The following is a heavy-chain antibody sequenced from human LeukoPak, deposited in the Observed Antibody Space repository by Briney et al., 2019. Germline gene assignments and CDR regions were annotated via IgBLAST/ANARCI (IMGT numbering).Heavy chain of an antibody. Sequence: ASVKVSCKASGYTFTRYYMHWVRQAPGQGLEWMGIINPSGGSTSYAQKFQGRVTMTRDMSTSTVYMELSSLRSEDTAVYYCARDLHYHDSSRYFDYWGQGTLVTVSS. V-gene: IGHV1-46*01. CDR2: INPSGGST. D-gene: IGHD3-22*01. CDR3: ARDLHYHDSSRYFDY. CDR1: GYTFTRYY. J-gene: IGHJ4*02.